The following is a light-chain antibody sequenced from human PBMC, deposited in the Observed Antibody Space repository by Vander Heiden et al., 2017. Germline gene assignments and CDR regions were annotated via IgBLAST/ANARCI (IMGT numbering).Light chain of an antibody. V-gene: IGKV4-1*01. Sequence: DIVMTQSSDSLAVSLCERATINCKSSQSVLYSSNNKNYLAWYQQKPGQPPKLLIYWASTRESGVPDRFSGSGSGTDFTLTISSLQAEDVAVYYCQQYYSTPYTFGQGTKLEIK. J-gene: IGKJ2*01. CDR2: WAS. CDR3: QQYYSTPYT. CDR1: QSVLYSSNNKNY.